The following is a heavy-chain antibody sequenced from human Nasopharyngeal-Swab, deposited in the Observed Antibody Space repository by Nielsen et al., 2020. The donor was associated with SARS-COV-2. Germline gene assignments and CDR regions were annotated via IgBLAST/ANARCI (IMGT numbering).Heavy chain of an antibody. CDR2: IIPIFGTA. CDR3: ARLSQQWLVDYYYYGMDV. V-gene: IGHV1-69*13. Sequence: SVKVSCKASGGTFSSYAINWVRQAPGQGLEWMGGIIPIFGTANYAQKFQGRVTITADESTSTAYMELSSLRSEDTAVYYCARLSQQWLVDYYYYGMDVWGQGTTVTVSS. CDR1: GGTFSSYA. J-gene: IGHJ6*02. D-gene: IGHD6-19*01.